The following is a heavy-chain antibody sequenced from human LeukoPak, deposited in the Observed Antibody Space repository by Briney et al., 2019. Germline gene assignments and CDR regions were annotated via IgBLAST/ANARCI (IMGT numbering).Heavy chain of an antibody. CDR2: IRYDGSNK. V-gene: IGHV3-30*02. D-gene: IGHD3-16*01. CDR3: ATFILGGYYYYMDV. Sequence: GGSLRLSCEASGFIFSSYGTHWVRQAPGKGLEWVAFIRYDGSNKFHADSVKGRFTISRDNSKNTLYLQMNSLRAEDTAVYYCATFILGGYYYYMDVWGKGTTVTISS. J-gene: IGHJ6*03. CDR1: GFIFSSYG.